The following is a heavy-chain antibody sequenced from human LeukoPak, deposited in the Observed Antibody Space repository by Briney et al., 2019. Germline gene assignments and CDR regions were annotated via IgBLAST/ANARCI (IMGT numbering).Heavy chain of an antibody. V-gene: IGHV4-59*01. J-gene: IGHJ3*02. D-gene: IGHD5-18*01. Sequence: PSETLSLTCSVSGGSISTYYWTWIRQPPGKGLEWIGYIYYSGSTKNNPSLKSRVTISVDTSKNQFSLNLSSVTAADTAVYYCARGVGFSDTAYDAFDTWGQGTMVTVSS. CDR3: ARGVGFSDTAYDAFDT. CDR1: GGSISTYY. CDR2: IYYSGST.